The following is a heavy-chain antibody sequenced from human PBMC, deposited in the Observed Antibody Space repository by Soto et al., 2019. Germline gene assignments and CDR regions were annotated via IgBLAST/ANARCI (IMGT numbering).Heavy chain of an antibody. J-gene: IGHJ6*02. D-gene: IGHD2-2*01. CDR1: DYTFTSYG. CDR2: ISAYNGNT. CDR3: ARIGYCISTSCYLGYYYYYYGMDV. V-gene: IGHV1-18*01. Sequence: ASVKVSCKASDYTFTSYGISWVRQAPGQGLEWMGWISAYNGNTNYAQKLQGRVTMTTDTSTSTAYMELRSLRSDDTAVYYCARIGYCISTSCYLGYYYYYYGMDVWGQGTTVTVSS.